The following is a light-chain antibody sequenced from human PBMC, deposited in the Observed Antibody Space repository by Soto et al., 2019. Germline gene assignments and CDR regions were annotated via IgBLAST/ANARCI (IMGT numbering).Light chain of an antibody. CDR2: EVS. Sequence: QSALTQPASVSGSPGQSITISCTGTSSDVGRYNYVSWFQQHPGKAPKLIIFEVSTRPSGVSNRFSGSKSGNTASLTISGLQIEDEADYCCTSYTSSTSAVFGGGTKLTVL. CDR1: SSDVGRYNY. V-gene: IGLV2-14*01. CDR3: TSYTSSTSAV. J-gene: IGLJ2*01.